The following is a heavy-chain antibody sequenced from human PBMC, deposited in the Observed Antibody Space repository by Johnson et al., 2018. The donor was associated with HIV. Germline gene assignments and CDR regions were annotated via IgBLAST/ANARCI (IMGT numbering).Heavy chain of an antibody. CDR2: IKEDGSEK. CDR3: ARPIARGASDI. J-gene: IGHJ3*02. CDR1: GFTFSNYW. Sequence: VQLVESGGGLVQPGGSLRLSCAASGFTFSNYWMSWVRQAPGKGLEWVANIKEDGSEKYYVDSVRGRFTISRDKAKNSLYLQMNSLRVEDTAVYYCARPIARGASDIWGQGTMVTVSS. V-gene: IGHV3-7*03. D-gene: IGHD3-10*01.